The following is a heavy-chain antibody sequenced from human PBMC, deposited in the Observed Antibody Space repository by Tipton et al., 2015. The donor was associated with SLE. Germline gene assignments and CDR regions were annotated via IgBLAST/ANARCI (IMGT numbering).Heavy chain of an antibody. D-gene: IGHD3-3*01. CDR2: IYTSGST. CDR1: GGSFSGNY. J-gene: IGHJ5*02. CDR3: ARGRRFLEWSTPNWFDP. V-gene: IGHV4-4*09. Sequence: TLSLTCAIYGGSFSGNYWSWIRQPPGKGLEWIGYIYTSGSTNYNPSLKSRVTISVDTSKNQFSLKLSSVTAADTAVYYCARGRRFLEWSTPNWFDPWGQGTLVTVSS.